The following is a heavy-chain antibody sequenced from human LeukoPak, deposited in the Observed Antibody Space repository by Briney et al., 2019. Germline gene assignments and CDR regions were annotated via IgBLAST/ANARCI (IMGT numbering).Heavy chain of an antibody. CDR3: TTDSGSPTNDY. J-gene: IGHJ4*02. CDR2: IKSKTDGGTT. Sequence: GGSLRLSCAASGFTVSNAWMSWVRQAPGKGLEWVGRIKSKTDGGTTDYAAPVKGRFSISRDDSKNILSLQMNSLKTEDTAMYYCTTDSGSPTNDYGGQGTLVTVSS. D-gene: IGHD3-10*01. V-gene: IGHV3-15*01. CDR1: GFTVSNAW.